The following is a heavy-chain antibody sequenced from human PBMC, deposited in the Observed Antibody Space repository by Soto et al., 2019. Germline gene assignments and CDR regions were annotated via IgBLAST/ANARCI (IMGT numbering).Heavy chain of an antibody. CDR3: ARSERDFYYGSGSYYKSYYYGMDV. Sequence: GVSLRLSCAASGFTVSSNYMSWVRQAPGKGLEWVSLIYSGGSTYYADSVKGRFTISRDNSKNTLYLQMNSLRAEDTAVYYCARSERDFYYGSGSYYKSYYYGMDVWGQGTTVTVSS. CDR1: GFTVSSNY. V-gene: IGHV3-66*01. CDR2: IYSGGST. D-gene: IGHD3-10*01. J-gene: IGHJ6*02.